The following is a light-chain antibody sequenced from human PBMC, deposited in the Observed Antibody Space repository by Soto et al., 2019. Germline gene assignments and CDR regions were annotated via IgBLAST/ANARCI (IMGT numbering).Light chain of an antibody. CDR1: QSIEMH. CDR3: QQSYSDSAT. J-gene: IGKJ5*01. V-gene: IGKV1-39*01. Sequence: DIHLAPSPSSLSQYFVDPVTITCLAIQSIEMHLNWYQQKPVKAPTFLIHAASSLQSGVPSRFSGSGSGTDFTLIINSLQPEDFATYYCQQSYSDSATFGRGTQLEIK. CDR2: AAS.